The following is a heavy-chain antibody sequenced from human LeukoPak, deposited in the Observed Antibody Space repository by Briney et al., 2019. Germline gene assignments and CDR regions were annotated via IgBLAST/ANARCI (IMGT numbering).Heavy chain of an antibody. CDR1: GFIFSNCG. Sequence: GGSLRLSCAASGFIFSNCGMHWVRQAPGKGLEWVAVIWHDGSNKYYADPVKGRFTISRDNSKNTLYLQMNSLGVEDTAAYYCVVSYSGYVLYYYGMDVWGQGTTATVSS. D-gene: IGHD5-12*01. CDR2: IWHDGSNK. V-gene: IGHV3-33*01. CDR3: VVSYSGYVLYYYGMDV. J-gene: IGHJ6*02.